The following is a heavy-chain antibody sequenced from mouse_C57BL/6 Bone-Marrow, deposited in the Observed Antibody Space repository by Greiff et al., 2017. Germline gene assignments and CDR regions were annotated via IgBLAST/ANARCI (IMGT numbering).Heavy chain of an antibody. J-gene: IGHJ2*01. CDR1: GYTFTSYW. CDR2: IDPSDSYT. Sequence: QVQLQQPGAELVMPGASVKLSCKASGYTFTSYWMHWVKQRPGQGLEWIGEIDPSDSYTNYNQKFKGKSTLTVDKSSSTAYTQLSSLTSEDSAVYYCARRDYFDYWGQGTTLTVSS. V-gene: IGHV1-69*01. CDR3: ARRDYFDY.